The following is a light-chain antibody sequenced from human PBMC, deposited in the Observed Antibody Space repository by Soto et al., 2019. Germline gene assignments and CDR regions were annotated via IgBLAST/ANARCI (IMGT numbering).Light chain of an antibody. CDR3: GTWDSSLSAYV. CDR2: ENN. Sequence: QSVLTQPPSVSAAPGQKVTISCSGSSSNIGNNYVSWYQQLPGTAPKLLIYENNKRPSGIPDRFSGSKSGTSATLGITGLQTGDEADYXCGTWDSSLSAYVFGTGTKVTVL. CDR1: SSNIGNNY. J-gene: IGLJ1*01. V-gene: IGLV1-51*02.